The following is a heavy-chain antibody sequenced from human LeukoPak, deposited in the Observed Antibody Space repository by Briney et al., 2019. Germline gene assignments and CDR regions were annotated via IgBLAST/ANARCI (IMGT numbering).Heavy chain of an antibody. V-gene: IGHV4-59*01. CDR1: GGSISSYY. CDR2: IYYSGST. Sequence: PSETPSLTCTVSGGSISSYYWSWIRQPPGKGLEWIGYIYYSGSTNYNPSLKSRVTISVDTSKNQFSLKLSSVTAADTAVYYCARESAVYGMDVWGQGTTVTVSS. CDR3: ARESAVYGMDV. J-gene: IGHJ6*02.